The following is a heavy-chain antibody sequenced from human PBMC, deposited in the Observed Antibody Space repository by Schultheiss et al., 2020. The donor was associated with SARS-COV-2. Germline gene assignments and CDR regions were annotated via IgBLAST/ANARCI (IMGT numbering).Heavy chain of an antibody. Sequence: ASVKVSCKASGYTFTSYDINWVRQATGQGLEWMGWMNPNSGNTGYAQNFQGRITMTRNTSMNTAYLELSSVTSDDTAVYYCARGSPWELKYWGQGALVTVSS. CDR2: MNPNSGNT. CDR3: ARGSPWELKY. CDR1: GYTFTSYD. V-gene: IGHV1-8*01. J-gene: IGHJ1*01. D-gene: IGHD1-26*01.